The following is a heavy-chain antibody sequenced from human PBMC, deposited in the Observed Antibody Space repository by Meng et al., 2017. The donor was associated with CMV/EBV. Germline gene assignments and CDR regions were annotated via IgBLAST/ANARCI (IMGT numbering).Heavy chain of an antibody. V-gene: IGHV4-39*01. CDR2: SYYSGST. D-gene: IGHD6-6*01. Sequence: SETLSPTCTVSGGSISSISYYCGWILQPPGKGLEWIGSSYYSGSTYYNPSLKSRVTISGDTSKNQFSLKLSSVAAADTAVYYCARGLAARRFDPWGQGTLVTVSS. J-gene: IGHJ5*02. CDR3: ARGLAARRFDP. CDR1: GGSISSISYY.